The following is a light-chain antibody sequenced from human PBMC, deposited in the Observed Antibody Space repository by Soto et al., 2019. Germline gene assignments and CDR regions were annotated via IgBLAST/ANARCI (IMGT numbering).Light chain of an antibody. CDR2: DVS. J-gene: IGLJ3*02. CDR1: SGDVGGYNF. V-gene: IGLV2-11*01. Sequence: QSALTQPRSVSGSPGQSVTISCTGTSGDVGGYNFVSWHQHHPGKAPKLVIFDVSKRPSGVPDRFSGSQSGNTASLTISGLQAEDEADYYCCSYAGSYTWVFGGGTQLTVL. CDR3: CSYAGSYTWV.